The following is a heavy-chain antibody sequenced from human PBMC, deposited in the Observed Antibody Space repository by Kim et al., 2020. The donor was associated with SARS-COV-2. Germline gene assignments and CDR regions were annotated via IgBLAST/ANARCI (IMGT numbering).Heavy chain of an antibody. Sequence: GGSLRLSCAASGFTFSAHAMSWVRQAPGKGPEWVSAISDSGGDTYYADSVKGRFTISRDNSKNTLHLQLNSLRVEDTATYYCVREITWGQDGFDPWGQGTRVTVSS. V-gene: IGHV3-23*01. J-gene: IGHJ5*02. CDR1: GFTFSAHA. CDR3: VREITWGQDGFDP. CDR2: ISDSGGDT. D-gene: IGHD1-20*01.